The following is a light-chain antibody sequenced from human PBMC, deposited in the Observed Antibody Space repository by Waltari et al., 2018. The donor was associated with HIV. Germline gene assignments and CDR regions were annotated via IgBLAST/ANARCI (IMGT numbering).Light chain of an antibody. J-gene: IGLJ1*01. CDR1: SSDAGLYSF. Sequence: QSALTQPASVSGSPGQSITISCTGTSSDAGLYSFVSWYQQRPGKAPRLLIFDVSNRPSGVSNRFSGSKSGDTASLTISGLQAEDEADYYCSSYRSSSIRVFGTGTKVTVL. V-gene: IGLV2-14*03. CDR2: DVS. CDR3: SSYRSSSIRV.